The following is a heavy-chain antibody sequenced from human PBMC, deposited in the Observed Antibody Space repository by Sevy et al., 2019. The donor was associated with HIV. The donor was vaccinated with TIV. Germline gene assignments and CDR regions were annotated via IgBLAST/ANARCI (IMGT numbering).Heavy chain of an antibody. Sequence: SETLSLTCAVYGGSFSGYYWSWIRQPPGKGLEWIGEINHSGSTNYNPSLKSRVTISVDTSKNQFPLKLSSVTAADTAVYYCARRIAARPFDYWGQGTLVTVSS. J-gene: IGHJ4*02. CDR2: INHSGST. D-gene: IGHD6-6*01. V-gene: IGHV4-34*01. CDR1: GGSFSGYY. CDR3: ARRIAARPFDY.